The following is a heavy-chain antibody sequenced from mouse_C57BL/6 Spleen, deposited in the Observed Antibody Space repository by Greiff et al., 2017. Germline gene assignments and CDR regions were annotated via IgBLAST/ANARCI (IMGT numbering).Heavy chain of an antibody. CDR2: ISSGSSTL. CDR3: ARQGDYGSSYAMDY. CDR1: GFTFSDYG. V-gene: IGHV5-17*01. D-gene: IGHD1-1*01. J-gene: IGHJ4*01. Sequence: DVQLVESGGGLVKPGGSLKLSCAASGFTFSDYGMHWVRQAPEKGLEWVAYISSGSSTLYYADPLKGRFTISRDNAKNTLFLQMTSLRSEDTAMYYCARQGDYGSSYAMDYWGQGTSVTVSS.